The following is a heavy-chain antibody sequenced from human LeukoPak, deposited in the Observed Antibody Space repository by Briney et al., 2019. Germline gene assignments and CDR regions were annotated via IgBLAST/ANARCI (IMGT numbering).Heavy chain of an antibody. Sequence: GGSLRLSCAISGFIFNTNGMNWVRQSPGKGLEWLATIAGGDESTYYADSVEGRFAISRDNSKNTVFLHMNSLRVEDTAVYYCARGVYWSLDYRGQGTPVIVSS. D-gene: IGHD1-1*01. CDR1: GFIFNTNG. CDR2: IAGGDEST. J-gene: IGHJ4*02. V-gene: IGHV3-23*01. CDR3: ARGVYWSLDY.